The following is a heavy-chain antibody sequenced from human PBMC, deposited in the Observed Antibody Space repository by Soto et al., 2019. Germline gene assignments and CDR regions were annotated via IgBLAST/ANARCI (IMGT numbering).Heavy chain of an antibody. CDR3: AKTSTYWYYLDN. J-gene: IGHJ4*02. Sequence: EVQLLESGGGLVQSGGSLRLACAASGFSFGSYAMTWVRQAPGKGLEWVSAISGSGGSTYHADSVKGRFTISRDTSNNTVYLQMNSLRVDDTAIYYCAKTSTYWYYLDNWGQGTLVTVSS. CDR2: ISGSGGST. V-gene: IGHV3-23*01. CDR1: GFSFGSYA. D-gene: IGHD2-8*02.